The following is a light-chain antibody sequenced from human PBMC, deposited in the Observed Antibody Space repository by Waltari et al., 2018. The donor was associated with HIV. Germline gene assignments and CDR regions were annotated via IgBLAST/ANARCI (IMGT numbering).Light chain of an antibody. CDR3: ATWDNSLSIGV. CDR1: SSDIGSYS. J-gene: IGLJ3*02. CDR2: DTY. Sequence: QSVLTQPPSVSAAPGQKVTISCSGSSSDIGSYSVSWYHQFPGTAPRRLIFDTYKRPSGIPDRFSASKSGTSATLDITGLQTGDEADYYCATWDNSLSIGVFGGGIKLTVL. V-gene: IGLV1-51*01.